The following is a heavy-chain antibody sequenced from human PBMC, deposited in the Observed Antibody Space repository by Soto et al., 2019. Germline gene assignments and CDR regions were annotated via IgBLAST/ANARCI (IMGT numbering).Heavy chain of an antibody. CDR3: ARELPVDYGDYLPDY. Sequence: QVQLQESGPGLVKPSQTLSLTCTVSGGSISSGDYYWSWIRQPPGKGLEWIGYIYYSGSTYYNPSLKCRVTISVDTSKNQFSLKLSSVTAADTAVYYCARELPVDYGDYLPDYWGQGTLVTVSS. J-gene: IGHJ4*02. CDR2: IYYSGST. CDR1: GGSISSGDYY. D-gene: IGHD4-17*01. V-gene: IGHV4-30-4*01.